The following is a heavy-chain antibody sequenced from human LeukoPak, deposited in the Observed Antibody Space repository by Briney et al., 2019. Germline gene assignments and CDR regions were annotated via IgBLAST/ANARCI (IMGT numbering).Heavy chain of an antibody. J-gene: IGHJ5*02. V-gene: IGHV1-8*03. CDR3: ARNMVRGVIITNNWFDP. CDR2: MNPNSGNT. CDR1: GYTFTGQY. Sequence: ASVKVSCKASGYTFTGQYMHWVRQATGQGLEWMGWMNPNSGNTGYAQKFQGRVTITRNTSISTAYMELSSLRSEDTAVYYCARNMVRGVIITNNWFDPWGQGTLVTVSS. D-gene: IGHD3-10*01.